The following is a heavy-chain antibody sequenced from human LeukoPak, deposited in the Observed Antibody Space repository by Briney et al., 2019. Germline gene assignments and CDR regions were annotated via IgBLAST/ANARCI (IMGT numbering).Heavy chain of an antibody. CDR3: ARGGYSGYGGPTADY. D-gene: IGHD5-12*01. Sequence: ASVKVSCKASGYTFSSYYMHWVRQAPGQGLEWMGIINPSGSTSNAQKFQGRVTITADESTSTAYMELSSLRSEDTTVYYCARGGYSGYGGPTADYWGQGTLVTVSS. CDR2: INPSGST. CDR1: GYTFSSYY. V-gene: IGHV1-46*01. J-gene: IGHJ4*02.